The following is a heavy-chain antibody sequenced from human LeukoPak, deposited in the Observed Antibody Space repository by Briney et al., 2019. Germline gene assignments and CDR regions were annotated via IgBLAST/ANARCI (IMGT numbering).Heavy chain of an antibody. CDR1: GFTFSSYS. V-gene: IGHV3-21*01. CDR3: ARDNRSYDALDI. Sequence: PGGSLRLSCAASGFTFSSYSMNWVRQAPGKGLEWVSSISSSSSYIYYADSVKGRFTISRDNAKNSLYLQMNSLRAEDTAVYYCARDNRSYDALDIWGQGTMVTVSS. D-gene: IGHD1-26*01. CDR2: ISSSSSYI. J-gene: IGHJ3*02.